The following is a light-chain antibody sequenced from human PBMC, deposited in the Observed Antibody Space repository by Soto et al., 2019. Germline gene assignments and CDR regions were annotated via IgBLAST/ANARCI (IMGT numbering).Light chain of an antibody. CDR2: DAS. V-gene: IGKV1D-13*01. CDR3: QQFNNYPRWT. Sequence: AIQLTQSPSSLSASVGDRVTITCRASQGISSALAWYQQKPGKAPKLLIYDASSLESGVPSRFRGSGSGTDFTLTISSLQPEDFATYYCQQFNNYPRWTFGQGTKVEIK. J-gene: IGKJ1*01. CDR1: QGISSA.